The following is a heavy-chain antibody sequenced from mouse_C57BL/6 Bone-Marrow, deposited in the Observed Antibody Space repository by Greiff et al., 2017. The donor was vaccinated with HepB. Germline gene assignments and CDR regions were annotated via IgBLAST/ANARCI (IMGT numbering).Heavy chain of an antibody. CDR1: GYAFSSSW. CDR2: IYPGDGDT. Sequence: VKLMESGPELVKPGASVKISCKASGYAFSSSWMNWVKQRPGKGLVWIGRIYPGDGDTNYNGKFKGKATLTADKSSSTAYMQLSSLTSGDSAVYFCARSEGFAYWGQGTLVTVSA. CDR3: ARSEGFAY. V-gene: IGHV1-82*01. J-gene: IGHJ3*01.